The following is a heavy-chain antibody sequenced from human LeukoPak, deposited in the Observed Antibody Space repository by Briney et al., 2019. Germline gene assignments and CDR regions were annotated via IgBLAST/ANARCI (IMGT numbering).Heavy chain of an antibody. CDR1: GGTFSSYA. CDR3: ARDPYYCSGGSCYVAEYFQH. CDR2: IIPIFGTA. V-gene: IGHV1-69*13. D-gene: IGHD2-15*01. Sequence: SVKVSCKTSGGTFSSYAISWVRQAPGQGLEWMGGIIPIFGTANYAQKFQGRVTITADESTSTAYMELSSLRSEDTAVYYCARDPYYCSGGSCYVAEYFQHWGQGTLVTVSS. J-gene: IGHJ1*01.